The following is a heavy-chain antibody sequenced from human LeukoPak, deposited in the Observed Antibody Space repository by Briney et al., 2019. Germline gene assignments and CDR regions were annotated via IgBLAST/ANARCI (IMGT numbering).Heavy chain of an antibody. V-gene: IGHV4-39*01. J-gene: IGHJ4*02. CDR3: ARGRGITMVRGVVPFDY. Sequence: PSETLSLTCTVSGGSISSSSYYWGWIRQPPGKGLEWIGSIYYSGITYYNPSLKSRVTISVDTSKNQFSLKLSSVTAADTAVYYCARGRGITMVRGVVPFDYWGQGTLVTVSS. CDR1: GGSISSSSYY. D-gene: IGHD3-10*01. CDR2: IYYSGIT.